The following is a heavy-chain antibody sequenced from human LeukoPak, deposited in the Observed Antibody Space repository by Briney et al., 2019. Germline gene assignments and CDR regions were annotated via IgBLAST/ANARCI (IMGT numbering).Heavy chain of an antibody. D-gene: IGHD2-2*01. CDR1: GFTFSSYG. J-gene: IGHJ4*02. CDR2: ISYDGSNK. Sequence: PGGSLRLSCAASGFTFSSYGMHWVRQAPGKGLEWVAVISYDGSNKYYADSVKGRFTISRDNAKNSLYLQMNSLRAEDTAVYFCARSGYSSTWYLQNFELDYWGQGTLVTVSS. CDR3: ARSGYSSTWYLQNFELDY. V-gene: IGHV3-30*03.